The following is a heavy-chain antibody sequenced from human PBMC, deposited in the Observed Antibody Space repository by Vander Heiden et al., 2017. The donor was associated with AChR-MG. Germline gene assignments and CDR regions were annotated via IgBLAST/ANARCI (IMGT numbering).Heavy chain of an antibody. CDR1: GFTFSSYA. J-gene: IGHJ6*02. D-gene: IGHD3-10*02. CDR3: AKCSDYYYGMDV. CDR2: ISGSGGST. V-gene: IGHV3-23*01. Sequence: EVQLLESGGGLVQPGGSLRLSCAASGFTFSSYAMRWVRQAPGKGLEWVSAISGSGGSTYYADSVKGRFTISRDNSKNTLYLQMNSLRAEDTAVYYCAKCSDYYYGMDVWGQGTTVTVSS.